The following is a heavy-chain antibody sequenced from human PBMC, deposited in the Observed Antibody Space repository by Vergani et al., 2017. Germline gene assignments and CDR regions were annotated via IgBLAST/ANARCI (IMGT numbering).Heavy chain of an antibody. CDR3: AKDRAITATTVPDY. V-gene: IGHV3-30*02. CDR2: IRYDGNNQ. J-gene: IGHJ4*02. D-gene: IGHD1-20*01. CDR1: GFIFNNYG. Sequence: QVQLVESGGGVVQPGGSLRLSCEASGFIFNNYGIHWVRQTPGKGLEWVAFIRYDGNNQEYFHSVKGRFAISRDNSKNTLYLQMNSLRVEDTAVYYCAKDRAITATTVPDYWGRGILVTVSS.